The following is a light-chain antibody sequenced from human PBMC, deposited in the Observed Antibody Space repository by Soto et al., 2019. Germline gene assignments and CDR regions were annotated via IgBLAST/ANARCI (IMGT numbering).Light chain of an antibody. Sequence: EIVMTQSPATLSVSPGERATLSCRASQSVSSNLAWYQQKPGQAPRLLMYGASTRATGIPARFSGSGSGTEFTLTISSLQSEDFAVYYCQAYNNWPPRTFGGGTKVEIK. CDR1: QSVSSN. V-gene: IGKV3-15*01. CDR3: QAYNNWPPRT. J-gene: IGKJ4*01. CDR2: GAS.